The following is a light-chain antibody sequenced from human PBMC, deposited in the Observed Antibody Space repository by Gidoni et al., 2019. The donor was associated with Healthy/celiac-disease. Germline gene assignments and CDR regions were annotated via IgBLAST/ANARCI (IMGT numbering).Light chain of an antibody. Sequence: EIVMTQSPATLSVSPGERATLSCRASQSVSSNLAWYQQKPGQAPRLLIYGASTRATGIPARFSCSGSGTGFTLTISNLQSEDFAVYYCQQYNNWPYTFGQGTKLEIK. CDR1: QSVSSN. CDR2: GAS. CDR3: QQYNNWPYT. V-gene: IGKV3-15*01. J-gene: IGKJ2*01.